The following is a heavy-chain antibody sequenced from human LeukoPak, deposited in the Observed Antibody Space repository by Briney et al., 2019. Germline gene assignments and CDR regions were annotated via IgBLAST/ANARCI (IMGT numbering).Heavy chain of an antibody. CDR2: IYFSGST. CDR3: ARQSEEVITIFGVATEYYFDY. V-gene: IGHV4-59*01. Sequence: SSETLSLTCTVSGGSISSYYWSWIRQSPGKGLEWIGYIYFSGSTNYNPSLKSRVTISVDTSKNRFSLKLSSVTAADTAVYYCARQSEEVITIFGVATEYYFDYWGQGTLVTVSS. J-gene: IGHJ4*02. D-gene: IGHD3-3*01. CDR1: GGSISSYY.